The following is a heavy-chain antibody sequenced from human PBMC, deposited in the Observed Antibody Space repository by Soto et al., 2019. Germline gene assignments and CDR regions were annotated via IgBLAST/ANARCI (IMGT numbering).Heavy chain of an antibody. J-gene: IGHJ4*02. Sequence: QMQLQESGPGLVKPSETLSLTCAVSSASIISEQRWSWVRQPPGKGLEWIGEIHHSGSTNNNPSLRSRVTMSVDKSKNQFSLNLNSGTAADTAVYYCARSFGWYAIDQWGQGTLVIVSS. CDR1: SASIISEQR. CDR3: ARSFGWYAIDQ. D-gene: IGHD6-19*01. V-gene: IGHV4-4*02. CDR2: IHHSGST.